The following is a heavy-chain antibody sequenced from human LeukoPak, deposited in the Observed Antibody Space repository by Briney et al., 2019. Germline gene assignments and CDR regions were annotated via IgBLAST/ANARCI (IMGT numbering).Heavy chain of an antibody. CDR3: TTDHPTQSDVY. CDR1: GFTFSSYA. Sequence: GGSLRLSCAASGFTFSSYAMSWVRQAPGKGLEWVGRIKSKTDGGTTDYAAPVKGRFTISRDDSKNTLYLQMNSLKTEDTAVYYCTTDHPTQSDVYWGQGTLVTVSS. CDR2: IKSKTDGGTT. D-gene: IGHD4-11*01. J-gene: IGHJ4*02. V-gene: IGHV3-15*01.